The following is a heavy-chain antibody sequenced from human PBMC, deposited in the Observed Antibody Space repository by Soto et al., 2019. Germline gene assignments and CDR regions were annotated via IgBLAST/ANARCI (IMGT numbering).Heavy chain of an antibody. J-gene: IGHJ4*02. CDR3: AHIQRVVGQGYYFDD. V-gene: IGHV2-5*02. D-gene: IGHD3-22*01. CDR1: GFSLSTSGVG. Sequence: QITLKESGPTLVKPTQTLTLTCTFSGFSLSTSGVGVGWIRQPPGKALEWLALIYWDDDKRYSPSLKSRLTVTEDTSKNQVVRTMTNMDAVDTATYDGAHIQRVVGQGYYFDDWGEGTLVTVSS. CDR2: IYWDDDK.